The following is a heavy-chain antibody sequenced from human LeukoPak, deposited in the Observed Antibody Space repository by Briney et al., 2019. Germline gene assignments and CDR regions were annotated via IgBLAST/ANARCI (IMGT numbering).Heavy chain of an antibody. CDR3: ARAFGEAGDYYYYMDV. V-gene: IGHV4-4*09. Sequence: KSSETLSLTCTVSGDSISSYYWSWIRQTPGKGLEWIGYIHTNGRTNYSPSLKSRVTMSVDSSKNQLSLMLSSVTAADTAVYYCARAFGEAGDYYYYMDVWGKGTTVTVSS. CDR2: IHTNGRT. D-gene: IGHD3-10*01. CDR1: GDSISSYY. J-gene: IGHJ6*03.